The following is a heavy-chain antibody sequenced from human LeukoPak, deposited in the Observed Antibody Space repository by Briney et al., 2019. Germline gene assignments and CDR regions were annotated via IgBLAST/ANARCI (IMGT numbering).Heavy chain of an antibody. V-gene: IGHV4-4*07. CDR2: IYTSGST. J-gene: IGHJ4*02. D-gene: IGHD3-10*01. CDR3: ARDKYYCGSGSQLFDY. CDR1: GGSISSYY. Sequence: SETLSLTCTVSGGSISSYYWSWIRQPAGKGLEWIGRIYTSGSTNYNPSLKSRVTMSVDTSKNQFSLKLSSVTAADTAVYYCARDKYYCGSGSQLFDYWGQGTLVTVSS.